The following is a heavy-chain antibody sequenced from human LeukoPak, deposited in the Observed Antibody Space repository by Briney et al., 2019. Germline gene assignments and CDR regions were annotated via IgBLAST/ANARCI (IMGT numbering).Heavy chain of an antibody. CDR3: ARSYYCGSGTYAPPVGH. Sequence: GGSLRLSCVAFGSTFSTCPMYWVRQAPGKGLELVSSINSNGGRTYYADSMKGRFTISRDNSKNTLYLQMDSLRAEDMAVYYCARSYYCGSGTYAPPVGHWGQGTLVTVSS. CDR1: GSTFSTCP. V-gene: IGHV3-64*02. J-gene: IGHJ4*02. D-gene: IGHD3-10*01. CDR2: INSNGGRT.